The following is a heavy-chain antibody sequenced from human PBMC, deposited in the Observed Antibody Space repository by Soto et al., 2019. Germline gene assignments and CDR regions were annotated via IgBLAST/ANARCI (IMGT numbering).Heavy chain of an antibody. CDR2: INAGNGNT. D-gene: IGHD4-17*01. CDR1: GYTFTSYA. Sequence: GASVKVSCKASGYTFTSYAMHWVRQAPGQRLEWMGWINAGNGNTKYSQEFQGRVTITRDTSASTAYMELSSLRSEDTAVYYCARDATDAPRCYYYYVDVWGKGTTVTVSS. J-gene: IGHJ6*03. CDR3: ARDATDAPRCYYYYVDV. V-gene: IGHV1-3*01.